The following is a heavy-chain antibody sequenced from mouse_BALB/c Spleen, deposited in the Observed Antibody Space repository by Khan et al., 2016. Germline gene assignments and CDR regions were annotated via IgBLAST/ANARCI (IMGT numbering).Heavy chain of an antibody. D-gene: IGHD1-1*01. Sequence: QIQLVQSGPELKKPGKTVKISCKASGYTFTNYGMNWVKQAPGKGLKWMGWINTYSGESTYADDFKGRFAFSLETSANTVYLQINNLKNEDTATYFCARYRYYYGSSRYVDVWGAGTTVTVSS. J-gene: IGHJ1*01. V-gene: IGHV9-3-1*01. CDR3: ARYRYYYGSSRYVDV. CDR2: INTYSGES. CDR1: GYTFTNYG.